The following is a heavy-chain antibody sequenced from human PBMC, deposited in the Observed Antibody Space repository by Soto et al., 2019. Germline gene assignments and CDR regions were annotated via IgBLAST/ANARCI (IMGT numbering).Heavy chain of an antibody. Sequence: EVQLLESGGGLVQPGGSRRLSCTASGFAFTNFAMSWARQASGKGLEWVSFISVSGGETHYADSVKGRFTISRDNSKNTLYLQMNSLRVEDMAVYYCVKGGWLDDWGQGTLVTVSS. CDR3: VKGGWLDD. V-gene: IGHV3-23*01. J-gene: IGHJ4*02. CDR1: GFAFTNFA. D-gene: IGHD6-19*01. CDR2: ISVSGGET.